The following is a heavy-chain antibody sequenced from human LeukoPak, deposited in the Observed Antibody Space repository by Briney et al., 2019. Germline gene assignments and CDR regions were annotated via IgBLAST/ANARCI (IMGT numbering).Heavy chain of an antibody. CDR3: ARDRRVRQQPDDAFDI. V-gene: IGHV3-33*01. CDR2: IWYDGSNK. Sequence: GGSLRLSCAASGFTFRNYGMHWVRQAPGKGLEWVAAIWYDGSNKNYGDSVKGRFTNSRDNSKNILYLQMHSLTAADAAVYYCARDRRVRQQPDDAFDIWGQGTMVTVSS. CDR1: GFTFRNYG. J-gene: IGHJ3*02. D-gene: IGHD6-13*01.